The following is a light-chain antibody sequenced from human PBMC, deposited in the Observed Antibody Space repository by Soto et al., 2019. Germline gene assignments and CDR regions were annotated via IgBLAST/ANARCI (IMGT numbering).Light chain of an antibody. CDR1: QSVSSSY. CDR3: QHYNNWPHT. CDR2: GAS. V-gene: IGKV3-15*01. Sequence: EIVLTQSPGTLSLSPGERATLSCRASQSVSSSYLAWYQQKPGQAPRLLIYGASTRATGVPARFIGSGSGTEFTLTISSLQSEDFAIYYCQHYNNWPHTFGQGTKVDIK. J-gene: IGKJ2*01.